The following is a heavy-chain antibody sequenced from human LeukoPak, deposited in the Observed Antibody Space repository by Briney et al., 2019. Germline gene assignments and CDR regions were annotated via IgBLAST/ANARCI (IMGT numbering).Heavy chain of an antibody. CDR1: GGSISSSY. V-gene: IGHV4-59*07. D-gene: IGHD5-18*01. Sequence: KASDTLSLTCTVSGGSISSSYWSWIRQPPGEGLEGIGDVFYSGSTDNTPSVKSRVTMSLDTSENQLYLNLSSVTAADTAVYYCARHSYGSYKYFDLWGRGTLVTVSS. CDR2: VFYSGST. CDR3: ARHSYGSYKYFDL. J-gene: IGHJ2*01.